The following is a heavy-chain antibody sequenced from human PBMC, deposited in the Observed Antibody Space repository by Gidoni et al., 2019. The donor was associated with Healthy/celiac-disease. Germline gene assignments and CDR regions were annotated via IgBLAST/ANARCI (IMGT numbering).Heavy chain of an antibody. Sequence: QVQLVQSGAEVKKPGASVKVSCKASGYTFTIYYMLWVRQAPGQGLEWMGIINPSGGSTSYAQKFQGRVTMTRDTSTSTVYMELSSLRSEDTAVYYCARDHSSSGSYPPPTNWFDPWGQGTLVTVSS. CDR3: ARDHSSSGSYPPPTNWFDP. D-gene: IGHD3-10*01. V-gene: IGHV1-46*03. J-gene: IGHJ5*02. CDR1: GYTFTIYY. CDR2: INPSGGST.